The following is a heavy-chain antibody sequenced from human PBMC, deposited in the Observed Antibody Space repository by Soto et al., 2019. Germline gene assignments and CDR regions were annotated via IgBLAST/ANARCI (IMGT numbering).Heavy chain of an antibody. D-gene: IGHD1-26*01. CDR2: ISSRSTYT. J-gene: IGHJ4*02. CDR1: GFTFSDFY. Sequence: QVQLVESGGGLVKPGGSLRLSCAASGFTFSDFYMTWIRQAPGKGLEWISDISSRSTYTNYSDSVKGRFTISRDNAKNSLHLQMNSLRAEDTAVYYCGRLQGTTTIDYWGQGTLVTLSS. V-gene: IGHV3-11*05. CDR3: GRLQGTTTIDY.